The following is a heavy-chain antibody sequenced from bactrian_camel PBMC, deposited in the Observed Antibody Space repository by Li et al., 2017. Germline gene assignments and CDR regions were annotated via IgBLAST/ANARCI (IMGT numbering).Heavy chain of an antibody. CDR1: GLPGSDSDFA. D-gene: IGHD1*01. V-gene: IGHV3S53*01. J-gene: IGHJ4*01. CDR3: AADRLRFNLGSGYQF. Sequence: HVQLVESGGGSVQAGGSLRLSCVASGLPGSDSDFAMGWFRQAPGEEREGVATIDSEGRTVYSDSAKDRFPISKDNAKNTLYLQMNDLRPEDAAVYVCAADRLRFNLGSGYQFWGQGTQVTV. CDR2: IDSEGRT.